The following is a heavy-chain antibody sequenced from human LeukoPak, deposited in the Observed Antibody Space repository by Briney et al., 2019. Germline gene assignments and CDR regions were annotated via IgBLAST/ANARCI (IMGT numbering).Heavy chain of an antibody. J-gene: IGHJ6*03. Sequence: SETLSLTCTVSGGSIRSYYWSWIRQPPGKGLEVIGYIYYSGSTKYNPSLKSRVIISVDTSKNQFSLTLSSVTAADTAVYYCARALDGYTQTPYYYYMDVWGKGTTVTVSS. D-gene: IGHD5-24*01. CDR2: IYYSGST. V-gene: IGHV4-59*13. CDR3: ARALDGYTQTPYYYYMDV. CDR1: GGSIRSYY.